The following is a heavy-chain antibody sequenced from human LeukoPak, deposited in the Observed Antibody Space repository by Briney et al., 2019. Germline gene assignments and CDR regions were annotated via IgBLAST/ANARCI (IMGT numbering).Heavy chain of an antibody. D-gene: IGHD5-12*01. CDR1: GYTLTGYY. Sequence: VASVKVSCKASGYTLTGYYMHWVRQAPGQGLEWMGWINPNSGGTNYAQKFQGRVTMTTDTSISTAYMELSRLRSDDTAVYYCARDLGIIVATLPWFDPWGQGTLVTVSS. CDR2: INPNSGGT. J-gene: IGHJ5*02. V-gene: IGHV1-2*02. CDR3: ARDLGIIVATLPWFDP.